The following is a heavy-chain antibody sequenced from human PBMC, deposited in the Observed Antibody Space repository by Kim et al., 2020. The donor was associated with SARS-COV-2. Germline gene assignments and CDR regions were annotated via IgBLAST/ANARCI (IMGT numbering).Heavy chain of an antibody. J-gene: IGHJ6*02. Sequence: SETLSLTCAVSGVSISSNNWWSWVRQPPGRGLEWIGDIYHSGTNNYNPSLKSRVTISVDKSKNQFSLILTSVTAADTAISYCARPVAGSVWDVWGRGATVSVSS. CDR1: GVSISSNNW. V-gene: IGHV4-4*02. CDR2: IYHSGTN. D-gene: IGHD6-19*01. CDR3: ARPVAGSVWDV.